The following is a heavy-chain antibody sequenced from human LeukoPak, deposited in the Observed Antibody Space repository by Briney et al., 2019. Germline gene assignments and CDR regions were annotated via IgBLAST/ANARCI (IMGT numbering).Heavy chain of an antibody. V-gene: IGHV5-51*01. CDR1: GYSFTKFW. Sequence: GEYLKISCKGSGYSFTKFWIGWVRQMPGKGLEWMGIIYPGDSDTRYSPSFQGQVTLLVDTSISTAYLQWSSLKASDTAMYYCARSDTAMFWGFWGQGTLVTVSS. D-gene: IGHD5-18*01. CDR2: IYPGDSDT. J-gene: IGHJ4*02. CDR3: ARSDTAMFWGF.